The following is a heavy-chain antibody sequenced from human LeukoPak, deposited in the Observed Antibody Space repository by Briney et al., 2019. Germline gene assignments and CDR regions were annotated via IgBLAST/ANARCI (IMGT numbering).Heavy chain of an antibody. CDR3: ARCVSGQCGDADY. CDR2: INHSGST. D-gene: IGHD2-15*01. CDR1: GGSFSGYY. V-gene: IGHV4-34*01. J-gene: IGHJ4*02. Sequence: SETLSLTCAVYGGSFSGYYWSWIRQPPGKGLEWIGEINHSGSTTQNPSLKSRVTISVDTSKNQFSLKLSSVTAADTAIYYCARCVSGQCGDADYWGQGTLVTVSS.